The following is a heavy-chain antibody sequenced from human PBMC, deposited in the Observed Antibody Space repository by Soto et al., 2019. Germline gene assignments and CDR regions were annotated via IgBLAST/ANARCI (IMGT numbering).Heavy chain of an antibody. CDR2: VSGSGGST. V-gene: IGHV3-23*01. CDR3: ARGDDIVTGPIFEY. J-gene: IGHJ4*02. CDR1: GFTFSIYS. D-gene: IGHD3-9*01. Sequence: EVQLLESGGGLVQPGGSLKLSCAASGFTFSIYSMSWVRQAPGKGLEWVSSVSGSGGSTYYADSVKGRFTISRDNSWNTLSLQMNSLRADDTAVYYCARGDDIVTGPIFEYCGQGTLVTVSS.